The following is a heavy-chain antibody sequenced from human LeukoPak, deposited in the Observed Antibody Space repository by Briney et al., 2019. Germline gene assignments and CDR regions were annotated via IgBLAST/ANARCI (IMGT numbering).Heavy chain of an antibody. Sequence: GGSLRLSCAASGFTFSSYGMHWVRQAPGKGLEWVAFIRYDGSNKYYADSVKGRFTISRDNSKNTLYLQMNSLRAEDTAVYYCAKDPSSGYSSIDYWGQGTLVTVSS. CDR1: GFTFSSYG. D-gene: IGHD5-18*01. V-gene: IGHV3-30*02. CDR3: AKDPSSGYSSIDY. CDR2: IRYDGSNK. J-gene: IGHJ4*02.